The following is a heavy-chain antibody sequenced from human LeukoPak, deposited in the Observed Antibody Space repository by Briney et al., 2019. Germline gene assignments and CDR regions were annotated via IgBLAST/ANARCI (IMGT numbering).Heavy chain of an antibody. V-gene: IGHV4-4*07. J-gene: IGHJ6*02. D-gene: IGHD2-2*02. CDR2: IYTSGST. CDR3: ARDAPLVPAAIPDFYYYYYYGMDV. CDR1: GGSISSDY. Sequence: SETLSLTCTVSGGSISSDYWSWIRQPAGKGLEWVGRIYTSGSTNYNPSLKSRVTMSVDTSKNQFSLKLSSVTAADTAVYYCARDAPLVPAAIPDFYYYYYYGMDVWGQGTTVTVSS.